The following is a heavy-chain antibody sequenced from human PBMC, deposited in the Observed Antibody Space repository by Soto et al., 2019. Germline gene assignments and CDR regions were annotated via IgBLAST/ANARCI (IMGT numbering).Heavy chain of an antibody. D-gene: IGHD3-16*01. CDR1: GGSISSGGYY. CDR3: ARDFGSYDYIWGSYSSRGDHDAFDI. Sequence: SETLSLTCTVSGGSISSGGYYWSWIRQHPGKGLEWIGYIYYSGSTYYNPSLKSRVTISVDTSKNQFSLKLSSVTAADTAVYYCARDFGSYDYIWGSYSSRGDHDAFDIWGQGTMVTVSS. J-gene: IGHJ3*02. CDR2: IYYSGST. V-gene: IGHV4-31*03.